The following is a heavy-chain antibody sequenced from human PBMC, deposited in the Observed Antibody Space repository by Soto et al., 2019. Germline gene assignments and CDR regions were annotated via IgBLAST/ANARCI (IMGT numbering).Heavy chain of an antibody. D-gene: IGHD5-18*01. CDR2: IHYSGST. Sequence: PSETLSLTCTVSGGSISSYYWSWIRQPPGKGLEWIGYIHYSGSTNYNPSLKSRVTILVDMSKNQFSLKLTSVTAADTAVYYCAGDRSYNYGYWWFDPWGQGTLVTVSS. V-gene: IGHV4-59*01. CDR1: GGSISSYY. J-gene: IGHJ5*02. CDR3: AGDRSYNYGYWWFDP.